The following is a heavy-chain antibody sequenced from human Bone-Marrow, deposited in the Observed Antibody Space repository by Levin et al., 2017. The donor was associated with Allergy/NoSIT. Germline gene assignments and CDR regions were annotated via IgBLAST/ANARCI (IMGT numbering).Heavy chain of an antibody. CDR2: ISGSGGST. CDR3: AKDGSGLRTIVVVTTIPYFDY. D-gene: IGHD3-22*01. J-gene: IGHJ4*02. Sequence: GESLKISCAASGFTFSSYAMSWVRQAPGKGLEWVSAISGSGGSTYYADSVKGRFTISRDNSKNTLYLQMNSLRAEDTAVYYCAKDGSGLRTIVVVTTIPYFDYWGQGTLVTVSS. V-gene: IGHV3-23*01. CDR1: GFTFSSYA.